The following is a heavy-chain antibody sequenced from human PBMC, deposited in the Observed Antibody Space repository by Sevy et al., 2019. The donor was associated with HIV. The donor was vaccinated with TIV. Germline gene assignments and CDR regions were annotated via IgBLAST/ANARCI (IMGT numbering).Heavy chain of an antibody. CDR3: AKAAITKRSDAFDI. D-gene: IGHD1-20*01. V-gene: IGHV3-9*01. CDR1: GFTFDDYA. Sequence: GGFLRLSCAASGFTFDDYAMHWVRQAPGKGLEWVSGISWNSGSIGYADSVKGRFTISRDNAKNSLYLQMNSLRAEDTALYYCAKAAITKRSDAFDIWGQGTLVTVSS. CDR2: ISWNSGSI. J-gene: IGHJ3*02.